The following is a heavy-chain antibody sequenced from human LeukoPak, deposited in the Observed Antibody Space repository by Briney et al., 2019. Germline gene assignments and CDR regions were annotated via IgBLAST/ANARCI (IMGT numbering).Heavy chain of an antibody. J-gene: IGHJ4*02. Sequence: GGSLRLSCAASGFSFSGSGMHWVRQASGKGLEWVGHIRSQADSYATVYGASVKGRFTITRDDSENTTYLKMNSLKTEDTAVYYCASFPIGSDAAYWGQGTLVTVSS. V-gene: IGHV3-73*01. CDR3: ASFPIGSDAAY. CDR2: IRSQADSYAT. CDR1: GFSFSGSG. D-gene: IGHD1-26*01.